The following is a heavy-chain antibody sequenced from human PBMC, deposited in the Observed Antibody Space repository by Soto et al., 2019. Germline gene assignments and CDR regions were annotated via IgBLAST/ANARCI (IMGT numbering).Heavy chain of an antibody. CDR2: IKSKTDGGTT. Sequence: EVQLVESGGGLVKPGGSLRLSCAASGFTFSNAWMNWVRQAPGKGLEWVGRIKSKTDGGTTDYAAPVKGRFTISRDDSKNTQYLQMNSLKTEDTDVYYCTTELLLWFGELPVIDYWGQGTLVTVSS. CDR3: TTELLLWFGELPVIDY. CDR1: GFTFSNAW. J-gene: IGHJ4*02. V-gene: IGHV3-15*07. D-gene: IGHD3-10*01.